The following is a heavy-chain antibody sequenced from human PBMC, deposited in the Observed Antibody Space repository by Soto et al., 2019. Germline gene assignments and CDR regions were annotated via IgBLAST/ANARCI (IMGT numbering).Heavy chain of an antibody. V-gene: IGHV3-30-3*01. D-gene: IGHD3-3*01. CDR3: ARASFNFWSGYYADFDY. Sequence: GGFLRLSCAASGFTFSSYAMHWVRQAPGKGLEWVAVISYDGSNKYYADSVKGRFTISRDNSKNTLYLQMNSLRAEDTAVYYCARASFNFWSGYYADFDYWGQGTLVTVSS. J-gene: IGHJ4*02. CDR1: GFTFSSYA. CDR2: ISYDGSNK.